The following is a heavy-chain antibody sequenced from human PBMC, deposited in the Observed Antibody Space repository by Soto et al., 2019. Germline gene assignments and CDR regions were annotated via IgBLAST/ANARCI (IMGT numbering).Heavy chain of an antibody. CDR3: ARAQATIVVVGR. V-gene: IGHV4-39*01. CDR1: GGSITGGSISSTTYY. J-gene: IGHJ4*02. CDR2: FFIGGNT. Sequence: SETLSLTCTVSGGSITGGSISSTTYYWGWMRQPPGKGLEWIASFFIGGNTYYNPSLKSRVTISVDTSKNQFSLKLSSVTAADAAVYYCARAQATIVVVGRWGQGTLVTVSS. D-gene: IGHD2-15*01.